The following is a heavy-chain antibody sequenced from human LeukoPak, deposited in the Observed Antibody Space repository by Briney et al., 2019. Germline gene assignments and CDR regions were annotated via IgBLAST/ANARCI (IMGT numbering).Heavy chain of an antibody. J-gene: IGHJ5*02. D-gene: IGHD5-18*01. Sequence: PGGSLRLSCAASGFTFSSYAMSWVRQAPGKGLEWVSAISGSGGSTYYADSVKGRFTISRDNSKNTLYLQMNSLRAEDTAVYYCAKDVTWSSYGFNWFDPWGQGTLVTVSS. CDR3: AKDVTWSSYGFNWFDP. CDR2: ISGSGGST. CDR1: GFTFSSYA. V-gene: IGHV3-23*01.